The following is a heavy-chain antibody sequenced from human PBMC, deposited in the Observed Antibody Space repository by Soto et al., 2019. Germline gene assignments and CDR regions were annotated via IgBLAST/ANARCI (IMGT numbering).Heavy chain of an antibody. CDR1: GFTFANYA. CDR3: ARIKSDSLFYFDY. D-gene: IGHD2-21*01. V-gene: IGHV3-23*01. J-gene: IGHJ4*02. Sequence: EVQLLASGGGLIQPGGPLSLSCAASGFTFANYAMSWVRLAPGKGLEWVSTIGGSGGSTYYADSGWGRFSISSDNSKNTLYLQMNSLRAEDMAMYYCARIKSDSLFYFDYWGQGTLVTVSS. CDR2: IGGSGGST.